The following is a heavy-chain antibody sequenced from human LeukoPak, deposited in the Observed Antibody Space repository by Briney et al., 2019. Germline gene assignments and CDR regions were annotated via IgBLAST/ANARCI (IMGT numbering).Heavy chain of an antibody. D-gene: IGHD5-12*01. CDR2: IGTSDTII. V-gene: IGHV3-11*01. Sequence: KPGGSLRLSCVASGFPFSDYYMSWIRQAPGKGLEWISYIGTSDTIIYYVDSVKGRFTVSRDNAKKSLYLQMNSLRAEDTAVYYCARGVAPDFWGQGTLVTVSS. CDR1: GFPFSDYY. CDR3: ARGVAPDF. J-gene: IGHJ4*02.